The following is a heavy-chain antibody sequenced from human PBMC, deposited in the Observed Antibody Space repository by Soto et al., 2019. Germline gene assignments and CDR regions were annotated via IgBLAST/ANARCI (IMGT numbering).Heavy chain of an antibody. Sequence: EMQLLESGGGLEQPGGSLRLSCAASGFTFSYYAMSWVRQAPGKGLEWVSGISGGGDSTYYADSVKGRFNISRDNSKNTLYLQMNSLTAEDTGVYYCAKDLLMITFGGVIAHFDCWGQGTLVAVS. CDR3: AKDLLMITFGGVIAHFDC. J-gene: IGHJ4*02. CDR1: GFTFSYYA. D-gene: IGHD3-16*02. CDR2: ISGGGDST. V-gene: IGHV3-23*01.